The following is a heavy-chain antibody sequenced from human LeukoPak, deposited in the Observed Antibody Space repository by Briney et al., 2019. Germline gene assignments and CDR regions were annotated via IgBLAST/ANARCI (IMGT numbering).Heavy chain of an antibody. J-gene: IGHJ3*02. V-gene: IGHV3-23*01. Sequence: GGSLRLSCAASGFTFSSYAMSWVRQAPGKGLEWVSAISGSGGSTYYADSVKGRSTISRDNSKNTLYLQMNSLRAEDTAVYYCAKDPIVVDAFDIWGQGTMVTVSS. CDR1: GFTFSSYA. D-gene: IGHD2-15*01. CDR3: AKDPIVVDAFDI. CDR2: ISGSGGST.